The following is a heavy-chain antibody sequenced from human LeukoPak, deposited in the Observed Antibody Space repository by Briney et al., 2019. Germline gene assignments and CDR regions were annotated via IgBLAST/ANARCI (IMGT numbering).Heavy chain of an antibody. V-gene: IGHV4-39*01. CDR3: ARYGSGSYYGYYYGMDV. D-gene: IGHD3-10*01. J-gene: IGHJ6*02. Sequence: SETLSLTCTVSGGSISSYYWGWIRQPPGKGLEWIGSIYYSGSTYYNPSLKSRVTISVDTSKNQFSLKLSSVTAADTAVYYCARYGSGSYYGYYYGMDVWGQGTTVTVSS. CDR1: GGSISSYY. CDR2: IYYSGST.